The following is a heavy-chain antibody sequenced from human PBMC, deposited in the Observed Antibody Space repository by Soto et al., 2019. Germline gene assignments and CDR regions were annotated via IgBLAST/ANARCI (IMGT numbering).Heavy chain of an antibody. D-gene: IGHD6-6*01. CDR2: ISAYNGNT. CDR1: GYTFTSYG. V-gene: IGHV1-18*01. CDR3: ARDRAGIAARLYNWFDP. J-gene: IGHJ5*02. Sequence: GASVKVSCKASGYTFTSYGISWVRQAPGQGLEWMGWISAYNGNTNYAQKLQGRVTMTTDTSTSTAYMELRSLRSEDTAVYYCARDRAGIAARLYNWFDPWGQGTLVTVSS.